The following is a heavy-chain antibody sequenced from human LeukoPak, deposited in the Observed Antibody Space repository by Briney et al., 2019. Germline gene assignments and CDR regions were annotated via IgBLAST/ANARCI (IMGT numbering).Heavy chain of an antibody. CDR1: GGSISSGGYS. Sequence: SETLSLTCAVSGGSISSGGYSWSWIRQPPGKGLEWIGYIYHSGSTYYNPSLKSRVTISVDRSKNQFSLKLSSVTAADTAVYDGARGGGDGGPFDLWGRGTLVTVSS. V-gene: IGHV4-30-2*01. CDR2: IYHSGST. J-gene: IGHJ2*01. CDR3: ARGGGDGGPFDL. D-gene: IGHD3-16*01.